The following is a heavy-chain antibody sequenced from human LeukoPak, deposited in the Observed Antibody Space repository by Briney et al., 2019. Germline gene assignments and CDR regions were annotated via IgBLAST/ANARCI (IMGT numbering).Heavy chain of an antibody. CDR3: ASVRDYDFWSGNSFYY. CDR1: GGSISSYY. CDR2: IYYSGST. V-gene: IGHV4-59*01. J-gene: IGHJ4*02. D-gene: IGHD3-3*01. Sequence: SETLSLTCTVSGGSISSYYWRWIRQPPGKGLEWIGYIYYSGSTNYNPSLKSRVTISVDTSKNQFSLKLSSVTAADTAVYYCASVRDYDFWSGNSFYYWGQGTLVTVSS.